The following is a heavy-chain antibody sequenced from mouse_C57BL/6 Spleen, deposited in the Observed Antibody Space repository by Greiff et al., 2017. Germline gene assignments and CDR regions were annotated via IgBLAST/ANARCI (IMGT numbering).Heavy chain of an antibody. CDR2: IYPGDGDT. CDR1: GYAFSSSW. D-gene: IGHD1-1*01. J-gene: IGHJ2*01. CDR3: APYYGSSYGFDD. V-gene: IGHV1-82*01. Sequence: VQVVESGPELVKPGASVKISCKASGYAFSSSWMNWVKQRPGKGLEWIGRIYPGDGDTNYNGKFKGKAPLTADKSSSPAYMQLSSLTSEDSAVXFCAPYYGSSYGFDDWGQGTTLTVSS.